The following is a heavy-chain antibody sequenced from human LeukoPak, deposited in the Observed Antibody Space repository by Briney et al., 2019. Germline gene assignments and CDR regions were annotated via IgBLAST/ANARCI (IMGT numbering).Heavy chain of an antibody. CDR2: ISYDGSNK. J-gene: IGHJ4*02. V-gene: IGHV3-30*03. D-gene: IGHD4-17*01. Sequence: GGSLRLSCAASGFTFSSYGMHWVRQAPGKGLEWVAVISYDGSNKYYADSVKGRFTISRDNSKNTLYLQMNSLRAEDTAVYYCASSDYGDKNWGQGTLVTVSS. CDR1: GFTFSSYG. CDR3: ASSDYGDKN.